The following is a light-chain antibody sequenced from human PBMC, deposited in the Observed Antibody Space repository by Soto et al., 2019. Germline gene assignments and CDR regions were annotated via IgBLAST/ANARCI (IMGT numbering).Light chain of an antibody. Sequence: EIVLTQSPATLSMSPGERATLSCRASQSVGSNLAWYQQQPGQAPRRLVYGASARATEIPARFSCSGSGTELPLTISSLPSEDYAVNYCQQYNDWPLTFGGGAKVESK. V-gene: IGKV3-15*01. CDR3: QQYNDWPLT. J-gene: IGKJ4*01. CDR1: QSVGSN. CDR2: GAS.